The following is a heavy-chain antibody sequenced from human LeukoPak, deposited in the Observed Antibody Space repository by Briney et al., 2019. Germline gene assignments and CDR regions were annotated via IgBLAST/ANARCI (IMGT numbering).Heavy chain of an antibody. D-gene: IGHD2-2*01. J-gene: IGHJ4*02. CDR1: GFTFSTYS. CDR2: ISGASGTK. Sequence: GGSLRHSYAASGFTFSTYSMNWVRQAPGKGLEWVSYISGASGTKYYADSVKGRFTISRDNAMDSLYLQMNSLRAEDTALYYCASGPSTLFEYWGQGTLVTVSS. CDR3: ASGPSTLFEY. V-gene: IGHV3-48*01.